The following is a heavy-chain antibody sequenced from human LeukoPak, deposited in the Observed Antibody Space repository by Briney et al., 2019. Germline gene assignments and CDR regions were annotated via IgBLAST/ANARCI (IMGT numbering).Heavy chain of an antibody. CDR3: ARGGYCGGTSCYLDF. J-gene: IGHJ4*02. Sequence: ASVKVSCKASGYAFNSYYIHWVRQAPGQGLEWMGIINPSGGSTSYAQRLQGRVTMTRDTSMYTLYMEVTSLRSEDTAVYYRARGGYCGGTSCYLDFWGQGTVVTVSS. D-gene: IGHD2-2*01. CDR2: INPSGGST. CDR1: GYAFNSYY. V-gene: IGHV1-46*02.